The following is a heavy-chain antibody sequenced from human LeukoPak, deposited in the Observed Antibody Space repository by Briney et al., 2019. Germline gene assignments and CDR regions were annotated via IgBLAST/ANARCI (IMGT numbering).Heavy chain of an antibody. D-gene: IGHD3-22*01. CDR2: INPNSGGT. J-gene: IGHJ4*02. V-gene: IGHV1-2*02. CDR3: ARNYDSSGYYEG. Sequence: ASVKVSCKASGYTFTGYYMHWVRQAPGQGLEWMGWINPNSGGTNYAQKFQGRVTMTRDTSISTVYMELSRLRSDDTAVYYCARNYDSSGYYEGWGQGTLVTVSS. CDR1: GYTFTGYY.